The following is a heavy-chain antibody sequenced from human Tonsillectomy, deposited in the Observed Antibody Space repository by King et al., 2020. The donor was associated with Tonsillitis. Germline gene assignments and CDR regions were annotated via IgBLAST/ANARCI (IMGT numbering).Heavy chain of an antibody. J-gene: IGHJ4*02. CDR1: GFTFSSYA. D-gene: IGHD3-22*01. V-gene: IGHV3-23*04. Sequence: VQLVESGGGLVQPGGSLRLSCAASGFTFSSYAMSWVRQAPGKGLEWVSAISGSGGSTYYADSVKGRFTISRDNSKNTLYLQMNSLRAEDTAVYYCAKDREVDYYDSSGHYYLNDYWGQGTLVTVSS. CDR2: ISGSGGST. CDR3: AKDREVDYYDSSGHYYLNDY.